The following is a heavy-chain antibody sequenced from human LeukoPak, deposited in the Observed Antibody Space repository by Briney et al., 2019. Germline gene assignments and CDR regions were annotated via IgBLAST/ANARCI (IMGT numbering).Heavy chain of an antibody. CDR2: ISSSSSYT. CDR3: ARVSTYYYGSGSYYPHNWFDP. D-gene: IGHD3-10*01. V-gene: IGHV3-11*06. Sequence: GGSLRLSCAASGFTFSDYYMSWIRQAPGKGLEWVSYISSSSSYTNYADSVKGRFTISRDNAKNSLYPQMNSLRAEDTAVYYCARVSTYYYGSGSYYPHNWFDPWGQGTLVTVSS. J-gene: IGHJ5*02. CDR1: GFTFSDYY.